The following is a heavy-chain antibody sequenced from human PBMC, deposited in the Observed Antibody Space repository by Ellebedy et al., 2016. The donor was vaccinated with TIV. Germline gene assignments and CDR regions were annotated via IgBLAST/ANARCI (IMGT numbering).Heavy chain of an antibody. J-gene: IGHJ6*02. D-gene: IGHD1-26*01. CDR1: GFTFSDHY. CDR2: TRNKAKRYTT. V-gene: IGHV3-72*01. CDR3: ARGPVATTNYHYGLDV. Sequence: GGSLRLSXAASGFTFSDHYMDWVRQAPGKGLEWVGRTRNKAKRYTTEYAASVKGRFTISREDSKNSLYLQMNSLKTEDTAVYYCARGPVATTNYHYGLDVWGQGTTVTVSS.